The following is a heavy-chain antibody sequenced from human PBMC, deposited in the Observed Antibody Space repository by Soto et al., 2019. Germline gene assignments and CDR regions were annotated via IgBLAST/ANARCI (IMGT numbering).Heavy chain of an antibody. J-gene: IGHJ1*01. V-gene: IGHV4-30-4*01. CDR3: ASLLFRGYFQH. CDR1: GGSISSGDYY. Sequence: ASETLSLTCTVSGGSISSGDYYWSWIRQPPGKGLEWIGYIYYSGSTYYNPSLKSRVTISVDTSKNQFSLKLSSVTAADTAVYYCASLLFRGYFQHWGQGTLVTVSS. CDR2: IYYSGST. D-gene: IGHD3-10*01.